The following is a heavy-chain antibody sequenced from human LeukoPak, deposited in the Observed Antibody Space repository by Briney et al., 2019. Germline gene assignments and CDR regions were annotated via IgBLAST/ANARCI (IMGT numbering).Heavy chain of an antibody. D-gene: IGHD5-12*01. CDR2: ISSSSSYI. J-gene: IGHJ4*02. V-gene: IGHV3-21*01. CDR3: ARADIVATIDY. CDR1: GFTFSSYS. Sequence: GGSLRLSCAASGFTFSSYSMNWVRQAPGKGLEWVSSISSSSSYISYADSVKGRFTISRDNAKNSLYLRMNSLRAEDTAVYYCARADIVATIDYWGQGTLVTVSS.